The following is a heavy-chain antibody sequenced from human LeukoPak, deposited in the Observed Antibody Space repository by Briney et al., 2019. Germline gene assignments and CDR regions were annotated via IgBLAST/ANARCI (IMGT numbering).Heavy chain of an antibody. CDR2: IGTAGDT. D-gene: IGHD5-18*01. CDR1: GFTFSSYD. Sequence: PGGSLRLSCAASGFTFSSYDMHWVRQATGKGLEWVSAIGTAGDTYYPGSVKGRFTISRENAKNSLYLQMNSLRAGDTAVYYCARALGDSMVTPYGMDVWGQGTTVTVSS. CDR3: ARALGDSMVTPYGMDV. V-gene: IGHV3-13*01. J-gene: IGHJ6*02.